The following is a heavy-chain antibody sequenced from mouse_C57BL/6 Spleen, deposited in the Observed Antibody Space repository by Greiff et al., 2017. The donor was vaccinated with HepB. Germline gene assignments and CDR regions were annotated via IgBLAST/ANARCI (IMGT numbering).Heavy chain of an antibody. D-gene: IGHD2-12*01. CDR3: ARNYYSHLDAMDY. CDR1: GFTFSDYG. Sequence: DVQLVESGGGLVKPGGSLKLSCAASGFTFSDYGMHWVRQAPEKGLEWVAYISSGSSTIYYADTVKGRYTISRDNASNTPFLQMTSLRSEDPAIYYCARNYYSHLDAMDYWGQGTSVTVSA. J-gene: IGHJ4*01. V-gene: IGHV5-17*01. CDR2: ISSGSSTI.